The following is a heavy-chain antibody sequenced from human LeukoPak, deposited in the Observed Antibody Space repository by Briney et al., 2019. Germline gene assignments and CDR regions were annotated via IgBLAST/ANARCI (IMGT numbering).Heavy chain of an antibody. D-gene: IGHD2-2*01. V-gene: IGHV4-34*01. CDR3: ARGPYCSSTSCYFTHYYYGMDV. CDR2: INHSGRT. Sequence: SETLSLTCAVYGGSFSGYYWSWIRQPPGKGLEWIREINHSGRTNYNPSLKSRVTISVDTSKNQFSLKLSSVTAADTAVYYCARGPYCSSTSCYFTHYYYGMDVWGQGTTVTVSS. J-gene: IGHJ6*02. CDR1: GGSFSGYY.